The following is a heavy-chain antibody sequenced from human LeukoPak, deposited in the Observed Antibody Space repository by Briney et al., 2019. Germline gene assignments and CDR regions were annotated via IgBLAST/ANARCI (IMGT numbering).Heavy chain of an antibody. J-gene: IGHJ4*02. Sequence: ASVKVSCKASGYTFTGYYMHWVRQAPGQGLEWMGWINPNSGGTNYAQKFQGRVTMTRDTSISTAYMELSSLRSEDTAVYYCARGAEVWFGELSYFDYWGQGTLVTVSS. CDR2: INPNSGGT. V-gene: IGHV1-2*02. CDR1: GYTFTGYY. CDR3: ARGAEVWFGELSYFDY. D-gene: IGHD3-10*01.